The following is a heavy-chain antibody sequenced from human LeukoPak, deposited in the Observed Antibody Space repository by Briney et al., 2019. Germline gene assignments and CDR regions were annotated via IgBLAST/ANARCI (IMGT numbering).Heavy chain of an antibody. CDR3: ARHTYSGYDYFLY. D-gene: IGHD5-12*01. V-gene: IGHV4-30-2*01. CDR1: GGSISSGDYS. J-gene: IGHJ4*02. CDR2: IYPSGNT. Sequence: SRTLSLTCTVSGGSISSGDYSWSWIRQPPGKDLEWVGYIYPSGNTYYNPSLKSRVTVSSDRSKNQFSLKLNSLIAADTAVYYCARHTYSGYDYFLYWGQGTLVTVSS.